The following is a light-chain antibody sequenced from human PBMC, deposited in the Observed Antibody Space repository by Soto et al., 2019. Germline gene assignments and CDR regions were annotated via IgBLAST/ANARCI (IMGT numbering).Light chain of an antibody. J-gene: IGLJ1*01. Sequence: QSVLTQSPSASGTPGQRVTISCSGSASTIGRNYVHWYQQLPGTAPKLLIYRNSQRPSGVPDRFSGSKSGTSASLAISGLRSEDEADYYCAAWDDSLNGYVFGTGTKVTVL. V-gene: IGLV1-47*01. CDR1: ASTIGRNY. CDR2: RNS. CDR3: AAWDDSLNGYV.